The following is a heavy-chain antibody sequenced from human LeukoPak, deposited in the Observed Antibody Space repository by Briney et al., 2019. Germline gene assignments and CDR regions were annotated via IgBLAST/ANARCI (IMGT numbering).Heavy chain of an antibody. V-gene: IGHV3-48*03. D-gene: IGHD6-19*01. Sequence: GGSLRLSCAVSGFPFSFYEMNWVRQAPGTGLEWVSNIHSSGTTTYYADSVKGRFSISRDNAKNSLYLRVNSLRVEDTAVYYCALLAVASDFDYWGQGALVTVSS. CDR2: IHSSGTTT. CDR1: GFPFSFYE. J-gene: IGHJ4*02. CDR3: ALLAVASDFDY.